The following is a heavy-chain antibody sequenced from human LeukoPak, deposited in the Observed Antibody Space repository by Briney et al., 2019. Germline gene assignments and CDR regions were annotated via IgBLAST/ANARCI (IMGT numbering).Heavy chain of an antibody. CDR3: ARGEYCSSSSCYTDYFDF. J-gene: IGHJ4*02. CDR2: INSDGSST. V-gene: IGHV3-74*01. CDR1: GFTFSSYW. D-gene: IGHD2-2*02. Sequence: PGGSLRLSCAASGFTFSSYWMHWVRQAPGKGLVWVSRINSDGSSTSYADSVKGRFTISRDNAKNTLYLQMNSLRAEDTAVYYCARGEYCSSSSCYTDYFDFWGQGTLVTVSS.